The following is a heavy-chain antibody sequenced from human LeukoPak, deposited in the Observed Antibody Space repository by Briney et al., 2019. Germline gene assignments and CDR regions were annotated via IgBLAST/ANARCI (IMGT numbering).Heavy chain of an antibody. V-gene: IGHV4-39*07. CDR2: IYYSGST. CDR1: GGSISSSSYY. CDR3: ARVFRIAVAGTNFDY. J-gene: IGHJ4*02. D-gene: IGHD6-19*01. Sequence: SETLSLTCTVSGGSISSSSYYWGWIRQPPGKGLEWIGSIYYSGSTYYNPSLKSRVTISVDTSKNQFSLKLSSVTAADTAVYYCARVFRIAVAGTNFDYRGQGTLVTVSS.